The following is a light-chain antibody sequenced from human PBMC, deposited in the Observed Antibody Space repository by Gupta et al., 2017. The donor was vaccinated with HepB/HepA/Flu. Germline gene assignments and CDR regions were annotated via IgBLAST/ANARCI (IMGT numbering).Light chain of an antibody. J-gene: IGKJ4*01. CDR2: DAS. Sequence: EIQLTPSRSPIPASVGDRVTITGQASQDISNYLNWYQQKPGKAPKLLIYDASNLETGVPSRFSGRGSATDFTFTSSSLQPEDIATYYCQQYDNLLTFGGGTKVEIK. CDR3: QQYDNLLT. V-gene: IGKV1-33*01. CDR1: QDISNY.